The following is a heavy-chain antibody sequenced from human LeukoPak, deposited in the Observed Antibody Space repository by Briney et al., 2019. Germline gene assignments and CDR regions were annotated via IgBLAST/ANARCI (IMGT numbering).Heavy chain of an antibody. D-gene: IGHD2-2*01. V-gene: IGHV4-39*01. CDR1: GGSISSSPYY. J-gene: IGHJ5*02. CDR3: ARHYLSDGILSTFDP. CDR2: IYYRGST. Sequence: SETLSLACTVSGGSISSSPYYWGWIRQPPGKGLEWIGTIYYRGSTYSNPSLNSRVTISLDTSKNQFSLRLRSVTAADTALYYCARHYLSDGILSTFDPWGQGTLVTVSS.